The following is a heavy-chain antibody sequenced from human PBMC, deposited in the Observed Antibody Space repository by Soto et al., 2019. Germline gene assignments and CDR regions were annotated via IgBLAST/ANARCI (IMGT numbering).Heavy chain of an antibody. CDR3: ARGRRVGATTYYYYGMDV. CDR1: GGTFSSYT. V-gene: IGHV1-69*02. Sequence: GASVKVSCKASGGTFSSYTISWVRQAPGQGLEWMGRIIPILGIANYAQKFQGRVTITADKSTSTAYMELSGLRSEDTAVYYCARGRRVGATTYYYYGMDVWGQGTTVTVSS. D-gene: IGHD1-26*01. J-gene: IGHJ6*02. CDR2: IIPILGIA.